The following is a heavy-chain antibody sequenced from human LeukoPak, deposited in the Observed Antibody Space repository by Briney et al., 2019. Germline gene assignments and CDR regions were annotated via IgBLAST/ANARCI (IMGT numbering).Heavy chain of an antibody. CDR1: GFTFCSYG. CDR3: AKENCSSTSCLLDY. J-gene: IGHJ4*02. Sequence: GGSLRLSCAASGFTFCSYGMHWVRQAPGKGLEWVAVISYDGSNKYYADSVKGRFTISRDNSKNTLYLQMNSLRAEDTAVYYCAKENCSSTSCLLDYLGQGTLVTVSS. D-gene: IGHD2-2*01. CDR2: ISYDGSNK. V-gene: IGHV3-30*18.